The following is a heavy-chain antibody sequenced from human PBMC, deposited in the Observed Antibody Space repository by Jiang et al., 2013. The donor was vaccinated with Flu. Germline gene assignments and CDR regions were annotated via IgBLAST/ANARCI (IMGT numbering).Heavy chain of an antibody. J-gene: IGHJ6*02. CDR3: ARDRAVADTYYYYYGMDV. D-gene: IGHD6-19*01. V-gene: IGHV3-30*07. Sequence: GRFTISRDNSKNTLYLQMNSLRAEDTAVYYCARDRAVADTYYYYYGMDVWGQGTTVTVSS.